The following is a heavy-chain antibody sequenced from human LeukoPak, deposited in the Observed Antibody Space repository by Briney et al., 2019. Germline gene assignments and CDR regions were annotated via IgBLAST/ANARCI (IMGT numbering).Heavy chain of an antibody. V-gene: IGHV3-30*18. J-gene: IGHJ5*02. Sequence: GGSLRLSCAASGFTFSTYAMHWVRQAPGKGLEWVAVISYDGSNKYYADSVRGRFTISIDNSKNTLYLQMNTLRAEDTAVYYCAKDVSWNWFDPWGQGTLVTVSS. CDR3: AKDVSWNWFDP. CDR2: ISYDGSNK. CDR1: GFTFSTYA.